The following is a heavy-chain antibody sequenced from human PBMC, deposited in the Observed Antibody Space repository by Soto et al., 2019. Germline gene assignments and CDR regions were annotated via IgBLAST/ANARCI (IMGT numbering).Heavy chain of an antibody. CDR2: IYYSGST. V-gene: IGHV4-59*01. J-gene: IGHJ6*02. CDR3: ARVRTYSSSSEGGYYYYGMDV. D-gene: IGHD6-6*01. CDR1: GGSISSYY. Sequence: PSETLSLTCTVSGGSISSYYWSWIRQPPGKGLEWIGYIYYSGSTNYNPSLKSRVTISVDTSKNQFSLKLSSVTAADTAVYYCARVRTYSSSSEGGYYYYGMDVWGQGTTVTVS.